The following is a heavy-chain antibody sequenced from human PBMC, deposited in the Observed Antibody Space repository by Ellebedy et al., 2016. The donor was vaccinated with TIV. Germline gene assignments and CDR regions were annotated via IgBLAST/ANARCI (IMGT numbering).Heavy chain of an antibody. Sequence: SETLSLTXTVSGGSISSYYWSWIRQHPGKGPEWIGYIYYSGSTYYNPSLKSRITISVDTSKNQFSLKLSSVTAADTAVYYCARDPGTTGWHYYYGMDVWGQGTTVTVSS. V-gene: IGHV4-59*06. CDR2: IYYSGST. J-gene: IGHJ6*02. D-gene: IGHD1-7*01. CDR1: GGSISSYY. CDR3: ARDPGTTGWHYYYGMDV.